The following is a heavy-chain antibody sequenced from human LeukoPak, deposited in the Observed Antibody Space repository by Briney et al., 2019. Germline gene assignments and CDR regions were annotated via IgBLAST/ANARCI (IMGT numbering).Heavy chain of an antibody. CDR1: GFTFSNYW. CDR2: IKQDGSEK. V-gene: IGHV3-7*01. CDR3: ASGQTTILFDY. Sequence: PGGSLRLSCAASGFTFSNYWMSWVRQAPGKGREWVANIKQDGSEKYYVDSVKGRFTISRDNAKNSLYLQMNSLRAEDTAVYYCASGQTTILFDYWGQGTLVTVSS. J-gene: IGHJ4*02. D-gene: IGHD4-11*01.